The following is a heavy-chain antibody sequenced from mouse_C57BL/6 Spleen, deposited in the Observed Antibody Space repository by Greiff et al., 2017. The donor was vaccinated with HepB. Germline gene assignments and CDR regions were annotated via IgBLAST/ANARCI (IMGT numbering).Heavy chain of an antibody. CDR2: IHPNSGST. CDR3: ARKDGSSYKGDY. D-gene: IGHD1-1*01. J-gene: IGHJ2*01. CDR1: GYTFTSYW. Sequence: QVQLQQSGAELVKPGASVKLSCKASGYTFTSYWMHWVKQRPGQGLEWIGMIHPNSGSTNYNEKFKSKATLTVDKSSSTAYMQLSSLTSEDSAVYYCARKDGSSYKGDYWGQGTTLTVSS. V-gene: IGHV1-64*01.